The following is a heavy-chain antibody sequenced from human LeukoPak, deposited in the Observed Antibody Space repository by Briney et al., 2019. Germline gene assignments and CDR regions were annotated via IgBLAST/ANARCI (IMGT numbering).Heavy chain of an antibody. CDR1: GGSFSGYY. D-gene: IGHD6-19*01. Sequence: SETLSLTCAVYGGSFSGYYWSWIRQPPGKGLEWIGEINHSGSTNYNPSLKSRVTISVDTSKNQFSLKLSSVTAADTAVYYCARRGAVAMAPYYYYYYMDVWGKGTTVTISS. J-gene: IGHJ6*03. CDR2: INHSGST. CDR3: ARRGAVAMAPYYYYYYMDV. V-gene: IGHV4-34*01.